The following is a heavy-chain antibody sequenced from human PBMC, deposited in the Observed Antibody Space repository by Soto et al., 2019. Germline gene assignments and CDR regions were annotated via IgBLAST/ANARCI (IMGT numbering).Heavy chain of an antibody. D-gene: IGHD5-12*01. J-gene: IGHJ4*02. CDR3: ARGGDGYTDSIALDY. CDR2: IYYSGST. V-gene: IGHV4-31*03. Sequence: PSETLSLTCTVSGGSISSGGYYWSWIRQHPGKGLEWIGYIYYSGSTYYNPSLKSRVTISVDTSKNQFSLKLSSVTAADTAVYYCARGGDGYTDSIALDYWGQGTLVTVSS. CDR1: GGSISSGGYY.